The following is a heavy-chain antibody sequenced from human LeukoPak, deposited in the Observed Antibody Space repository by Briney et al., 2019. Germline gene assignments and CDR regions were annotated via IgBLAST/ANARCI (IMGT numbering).Heavy chain of an antibody. CDR3: AKVSGYQLLDY. Sequence: GGSLRLSCAASGFTFSSYGMHWVRQAPGKGLEWVAFIRYDGSNKYYADSVKGRFTISRDNSKNTLYLQINSLRAEDTAVYYCAKVSGYQLLDYWGQGTLVTVSS. V-gene: IGHV3-30*02. CDR2: IRYDGSNK. J-gene: IGHJ4*02. CDR1: GFTFSSYG. D-gene: IGHD2-2*01.